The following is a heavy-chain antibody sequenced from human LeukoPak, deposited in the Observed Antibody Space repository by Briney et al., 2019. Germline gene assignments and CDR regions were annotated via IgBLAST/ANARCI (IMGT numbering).Heavy chain of an antibody. CDR2: IYYSGST. Sequence: PSQTLSLTCTVSGGSISSGDYYWSWIRQPPGKSLEWIGYIYYSGSTYYNPSLKSRVTISVDTSKNQFSLKLSSVTAADTAVYYCARDPRYCSSTSCYSGMDVWGQGTTVTVSS. V-gene: IGHV4-30-4*01. CDR1: GGSISSGDYY. CDR3: ARDPRYCSSTSCYSGMDV. D-gene: IGHD2-2*02. J-gene: IGHJ6*02.